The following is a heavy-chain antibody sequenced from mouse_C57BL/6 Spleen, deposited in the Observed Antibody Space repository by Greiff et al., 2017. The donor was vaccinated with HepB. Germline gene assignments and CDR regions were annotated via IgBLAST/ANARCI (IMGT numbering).Heavy chain of an antibody. CDR2: IRSKSNNYAT. D-gene: IGHD1-1*02. CDR3: VRQGWGDYFDY. Sequence: GGGLVQPKGSLKLSCAASGFSFNTYAMNWVRQAPGKGLEWVARIRSKSNNYATYYADSVKDRFTISRDDSESMLYLQMNNLKTEDTAMYYCVRQGWGDYFDYWGQGTTLTVSS. CDR1: GFSFNTYA. V-gene: IGHV10-1*01. J-gene: IGHJ2*01.